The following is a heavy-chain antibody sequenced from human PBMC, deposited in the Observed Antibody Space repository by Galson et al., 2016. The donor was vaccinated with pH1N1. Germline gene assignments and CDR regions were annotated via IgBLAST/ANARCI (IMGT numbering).Heavy chain of an antibody. CDR1: GYTFTTNY. J-gene: IGHJ4*02. Sequence: QSGAEVKKSGGSVKVSCKASGYTFTTNYIHWVRQAPGQGLEWMEVIDPSGGGTTYAQKFQARVTMTRDTSTSTVYMDLSSLKSEDTAVYYCTRDLGRRREYWGQGTLVTVSS. CDR3: TRDLGRRREY. CDR2: IDPSGGGT. V-gene: IGHV1-46*01. D-gene: IGHD1-26*01.